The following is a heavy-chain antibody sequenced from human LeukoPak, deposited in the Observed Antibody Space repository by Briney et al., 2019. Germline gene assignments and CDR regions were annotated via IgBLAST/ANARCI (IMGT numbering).Heavy chain of an antibody. CDR2: INPKNAGT. CDR1: GYTFTGHY. D-gene: IGHD2-15*01. J-gene: IGHJ4*02. V-gene: IGHV1-2*02. CDR3: ARSSGGNQGIDY. Sequence: EASVKVSCKASGYTFTGHYMHWVRQAPGQGLEWMGWINPKNAGTNFAQRFQGRVTMTRDTSISTVYMELSRLRSDDTALYYCARSSGGNQGIDYWGQGTLVTVSS.